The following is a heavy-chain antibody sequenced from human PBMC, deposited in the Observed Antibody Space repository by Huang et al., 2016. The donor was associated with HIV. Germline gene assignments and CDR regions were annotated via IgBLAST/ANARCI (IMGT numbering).Heavy chain of an antibody. CDR3: ARQGVGDFVVEPTGLGAFDI. D-gene: IGHD2-2*01. CDR1: GYTFNGYW. Sequence: EVQLVQSGAVVKKPGESLKISCKGSGYTFNGYWIGWVRQMPGKGLEWRGIIYPGDSDTTYSPSFQGKVTISADKSISTAYLQWSGLKASDTAMYYCARQGVGDFVVEPTGLGAFDIWGQGTMVTVSS. CDR2: IYPGDSDT. J-gene: IGHJ3*02. V-gene: IGHV5-51*01.